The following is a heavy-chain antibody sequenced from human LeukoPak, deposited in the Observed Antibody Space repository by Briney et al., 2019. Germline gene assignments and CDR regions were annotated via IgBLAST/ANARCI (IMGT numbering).Heavy chain of an antibody. Sequence: PGRSLRLSCAASGFTFDDYAMHWVRQAPGKGLEWVSGISWNSGSIGYADSVKGRFTISRDNAKNSLYLQMNSLRAEDMALYYCAKSGRYDILTGYSYFDYWGQGTLVTVSS. CDR1: GFTFDDYA. J-gene: IGHJ4*02. CDR2: ISWNSGSI. CDR3: AKSGRYDILTGYSYFDY. D-gene: IGHD3-9*01. V-gene: IGHV3-9*03.